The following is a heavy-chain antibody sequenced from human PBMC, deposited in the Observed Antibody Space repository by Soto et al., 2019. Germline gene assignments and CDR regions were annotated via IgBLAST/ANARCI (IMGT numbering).Heavy chain of an antibody. V-gene: IGHV1-8*01. CDR2: MNPNSGNT. D-gene: IGHD2-2*01. Sequence: ASVKVSCKASGYTFTIYDINWVRQATGQGLEWMGWMNPNSGNTGYAQKFQGRVTMTRNTSISTAYMELSSLRSEDTAVYYCSTSFYGWMRCWYYFDLCGKGTLVTVSS. J-gene: IGHJ4*02. CDR3: STSFYGWMRCWYYFDL. CDR1: GYTFTIYD.